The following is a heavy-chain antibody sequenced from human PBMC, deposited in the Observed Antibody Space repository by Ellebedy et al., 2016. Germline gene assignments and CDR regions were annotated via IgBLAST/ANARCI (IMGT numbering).Heavy chain of an antibody. CDR2: IYHSGST. D-gene: IGHD3-10*01. J-gene: IGHJ6*02. V-gene: IGHV4-30-2*01. CDR3: ARGITMVRGVISGMDV. CDR1: GGSISSGGYS. Sequence: SETLSLTXAVSGGSISSGGYSWSWIRQPPGKGLEWIGYIYHSGSTYYNPSLKSRVTISVDRSKNQFSLKLSSVTAADTAVYYCARGITMVRGVISGMDVWGQGTTVTVSS.